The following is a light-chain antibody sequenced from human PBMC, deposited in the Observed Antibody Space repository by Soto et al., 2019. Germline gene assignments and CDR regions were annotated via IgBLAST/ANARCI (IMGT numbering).Light chain of an antibody. V-gene: IGKV3-15*01. CDR1: QSVSSY. CDR3: QHYNNWWT. Sequence: EIVLAQSPATLSLSPGERATLSCRASQSVSSYLAWYQQKPGQAPRLLIYGASTRATGIPARFSGSGSGTEFTLTISSLQSEDFAVYYCQHYNNWWTFGQGTKVDI. J-gene: IGKJ1*01. CDR2: GAS.